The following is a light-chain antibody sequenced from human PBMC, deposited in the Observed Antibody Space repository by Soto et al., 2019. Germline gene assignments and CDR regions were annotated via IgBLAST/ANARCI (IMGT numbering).Light chain of an antibody. CDR2: DVS. Sequence: TPPCWVSGSPGEVIIISCTGTSSDVGGYNYVSWYQQHPGKAPKLMIYDVSNWPSGVSNRFSGSKSGNTASLTISGLQAEDEADYYCSSYTSSSSYVFGTGTKVTVL. CDR3: SSYTSSSSYV. J-gene: IGLJ1*01. V-gene: IGLV2-14*01. CDR1: SSDVGGYNY.